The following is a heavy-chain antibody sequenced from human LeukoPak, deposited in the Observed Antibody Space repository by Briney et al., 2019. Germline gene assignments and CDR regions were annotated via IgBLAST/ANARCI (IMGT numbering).Heavy chain of an antibody. J-gene: IGHJ4*02. CDR3: AKDQYYYDSSGYVGYFDY. D-gene: IGHD3-22*01. CDR1: GFTFSSYS. V-gene: IGHV3-21*04. CDR2: ISSSSSYL. Sequence: GGSLRLSCAASGFTFSSYSMNWVRQAPGKGLAWVSSISSSSSYLNRYPSVKGRFTISRDNSKNTLYLQMNSLRAEDTAVYYCAKDQYYYDSSGYVGYFDYWGQGTLVTVRS.